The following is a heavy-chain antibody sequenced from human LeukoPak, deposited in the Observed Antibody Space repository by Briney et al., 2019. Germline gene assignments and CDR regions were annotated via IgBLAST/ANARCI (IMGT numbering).Heavy chain of an antibody. CDR1: GGSISSGGYS. D-gene: IGHD2/OR15-2a*01. J-gene: IGHJ4*02. V-gene: IGHV4-30-2*01. CDR3: ARFYQGGYFDY. CDR2: IYHSGST. Sequence: SETLSLTCAVSGGSISSGGYSWGWIRQPPGKGLEWIGYIYHSGSTYYNPSLKSRVTISVDRSKNQFSLKLSSVTAADTAVYYCARFYQGGYFDYWGQGTLVTVSS.